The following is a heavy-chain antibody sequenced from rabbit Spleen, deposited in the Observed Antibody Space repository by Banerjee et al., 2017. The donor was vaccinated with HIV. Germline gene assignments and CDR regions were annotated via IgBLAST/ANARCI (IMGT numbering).Heavy chain of an antibody. D-gene: IGHD8-1*01. V-gene: IGHV1S45*01. CDR1: GVSFSSSSY. CDR3: ARDGAGSSYFNL. Sequence: QEQLVESGGDLVKPGASLTLTCTASGVSFSSSSYMCWVRQAPGKGLEWIACIEAGGSGFTYFATWAKGRFTCSKTSSTTVTLQMTRLTAADTAIYFCARDGAGSSYFNLWGPGTLVTVS. CDR2: IEAGGSGFT. J-gene: IGHJ4*01.